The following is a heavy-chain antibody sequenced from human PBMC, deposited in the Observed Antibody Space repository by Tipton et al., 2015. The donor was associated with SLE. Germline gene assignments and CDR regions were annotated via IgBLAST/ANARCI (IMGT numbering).Heavy chain of an antibody. V-gene: IGHV4-4*08. CDR3: ASGGYYGSGSYYGGWFDP. CDR1: GGSIRNYY. CDR2: IYSSGST. J-gene: IGHJ5*02. Sequence: TLSLTCTVSGGSIRNYYWSWIRQPPGKGLEWIGYIYSSGSTNYNPSLKSRVTLSLDTSKNQFSLHLRSVTAADTAVYYCASGGYYGSGSYYGGWFDPWGQGTLVTVSS. D-gene: IGHD3-10*01.